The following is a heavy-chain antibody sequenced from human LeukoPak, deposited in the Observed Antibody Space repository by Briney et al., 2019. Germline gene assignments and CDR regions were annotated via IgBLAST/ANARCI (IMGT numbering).Heavy chain of an antibody. CDR2: INPNSGGT. CDR1: GYTFTSYA. J-gene: IGHJ6*03. V-gene: IGHV1-2*02. D-gene: IGHD1-26*01. CDR3: ARSEPRHASSGSYYFFHYMDV. Sequence: ASVKVSCKASGYTFTSYAMNWVRQAPGQGREWMGWINPNSGGTNYAQKFQGRVTMTRDTSISTVYMELSSLRSEDTAVYYCARSEPRHASSGSYYFFHYMDVWGKGTTVTVSS.